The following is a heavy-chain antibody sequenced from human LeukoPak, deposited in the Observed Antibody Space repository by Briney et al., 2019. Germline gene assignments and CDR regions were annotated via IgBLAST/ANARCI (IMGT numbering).Heavy chain of an antibody. Sequence: GASVMVSCKVSGYTLTELSMHWVRQAPGKGLEWVGGFYPEDGETIYAQKVQGRVTMTEDTATDTAYMELSSLRSEDTAVYYCATKYDFKGRKYYYYGMDVWGQGTTVTVSS. CDR1: GYTLTELS. D-gene: IGHD3-3*01. CDR3: ATKYDFKGRKYYYYGMDV. V-gene: IGHV1-24*01. J-gene: IGHJ6*02. CDR2: FYPEDGET.